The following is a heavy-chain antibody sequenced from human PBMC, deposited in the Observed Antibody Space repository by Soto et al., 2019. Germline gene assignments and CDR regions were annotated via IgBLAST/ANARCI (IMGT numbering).Heavy chain of an antibody. J-gene: IGHJ4*02. D-gene: IGHD3-3*01. CDR3: AKVANSGVVVEYFDS. CDR1: GFTFANFG. CDR2: ISRSGRRT. V-gene: IGHV3-23*01. Sequence: LRLSCGTSGFTFANFGMGWVRQAPGKGLHWVSGISRSGRRTYYADSGKGRFTSARDNSKKSLYLKMDSLRGDDTYVYYCAKVANSGVVVEYFDSWGQGALVTVSS.